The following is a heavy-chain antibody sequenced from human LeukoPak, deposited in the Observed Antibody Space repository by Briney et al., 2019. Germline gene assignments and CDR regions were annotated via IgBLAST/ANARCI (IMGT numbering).Heavy chain of an antibody. CDR3: ARDSIVPMVYAMPNWFDP. J-gene: IGHJ5*02. D-gene: IGHD2-8*01. Sequence: RRASVKVSCKASGYTFTSYGISWVRQAPGQGLEWMGWISAYNGNTNYAQKLQGRVTMTTDTSTSTAYMELRSLRSDDTAVYYCARDSIVPMVYAMPNWFDPWGQGTLVTVSS. CDR2: ISAYNGNT. CDR1: GYTFTSYG. V-gene: IGHV1-18*01.